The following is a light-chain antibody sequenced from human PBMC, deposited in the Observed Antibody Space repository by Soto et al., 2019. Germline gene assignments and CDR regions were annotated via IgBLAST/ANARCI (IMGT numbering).Light chain of an antibody. Sequence: DIQMTQSPASVASSVGDRVTITCRASQGISSWVAWVQQKPGKAPKLLIYAATIVHSGVPSRFSASGSGTDFTLAISSLQPEDGATYCCHQAHSFPYTFGQGPTLEVK. CDR1: QGISSW. CDR3: HQAHSFPYT. J-gene: IGKJ2*01. CDR2: AAT. V-gene: IGKV1-12*01.